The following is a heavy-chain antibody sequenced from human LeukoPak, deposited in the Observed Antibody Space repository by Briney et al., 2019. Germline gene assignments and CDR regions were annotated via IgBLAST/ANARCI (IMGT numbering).Heavy chain of an antibody. J-gene: IGHJ4*02. CDR2: MNPNYGDT. Sequence: ASVKVSCKASGYTFTDYFIHWVRQAPGQGLEWMGWMNPNYGDTKYAEGFQGRVTMTGDASSTTAYMQLSSLRSDDTAVYYCARGIGDYADYWGQGTLVTVSS. CDR3: ARGIGDYADY. V-gene: IGHV1-2*02. CDR1: GYTFTDYF. D-gene: IGHD2/OR15-2a*01.